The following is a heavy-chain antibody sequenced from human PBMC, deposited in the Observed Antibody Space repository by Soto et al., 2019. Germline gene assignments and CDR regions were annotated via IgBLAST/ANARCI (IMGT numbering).Heavy chain of an antibody. CDR2: ISYDGSNK. J-gene: IGHJ4*02. CDR1: GFTFSSYG. CDR3: AKYSGSYSAAFDY. Sequence: PGGALRLSCAASGFTFSSYGIHWVRQAPGKGLEWVAVISYDGSNKYYADSVKGRFTISRDNSKNTLYLQMNSLRAEDTAVYYCAKYSGSYSAAFDYWGQGTLVTVSS. D-gene: IGHD1-26*01. V-gene: IGHV3-30*18.